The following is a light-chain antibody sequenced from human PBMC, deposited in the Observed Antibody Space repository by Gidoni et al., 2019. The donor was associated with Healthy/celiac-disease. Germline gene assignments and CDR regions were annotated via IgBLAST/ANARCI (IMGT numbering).Light chain of an antibody. CDR1: QSISSY. CDR2: AAS. J-gene: IGKJ1*01. Sequence: QRTQSPSSLSASVGDRVTITCRASQSISSYLNWYQQKPGKSPKLMIYAASSLQRGVPSRFSGSGSGTDFTLTLSSLQPEDFATHYCQQSYSTPRTFGQGTKVEIK. CDR3: QQSYSTPRT. V-gene: IGKV1-39*01.